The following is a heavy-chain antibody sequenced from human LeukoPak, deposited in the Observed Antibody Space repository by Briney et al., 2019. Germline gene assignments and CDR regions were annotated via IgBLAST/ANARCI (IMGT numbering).Heavy chain of an antibody. J-gene: IGHJ1*01. V-gene: IGHV3-23*01. CDR2: IGSSGGST. D-gene: IGHD2-21*02. Sequence: GGSLRLSCAASGFTFSSYDMSWVRQVPGKGLEWVSVIGSSGGSTYYADSVKGRFTISRDNSKNTLYLQMNSLRAEDTAVYYCAKMEVVTADDKYFQYWGQGTLVTVSS. CDR3: AKMEVVTADDKYFQY. CDR1: GFTFSSYD.